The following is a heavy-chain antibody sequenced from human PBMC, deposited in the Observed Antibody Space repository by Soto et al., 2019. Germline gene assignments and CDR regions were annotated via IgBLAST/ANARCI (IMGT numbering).Heavy chain of an antibody. CDR3: AREALGGSSRGFDH. CDR2: ISTSSTYR. CDR1: GFTFSSYT. D-gene: IGHD6-13*01. V-gene: IGHV3-21*01. J-gene: IGHJ4*02. Sequence: DVRLVESGGGLVKPGGSLRLSCAASGFTFSSYTMNWVRQAPGQTLEWVASISTSSTYRFYADPLKGRFTISRDDAKNSVLLHLNSLTTEDTALYYCAREALGGSSRGFDHWGQGTLVTVSS.